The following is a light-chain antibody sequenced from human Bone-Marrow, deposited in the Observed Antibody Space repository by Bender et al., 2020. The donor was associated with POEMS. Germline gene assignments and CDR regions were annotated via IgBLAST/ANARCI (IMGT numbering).Light chain of an antibody. Sequence: QSALTQPASVSGSPGQSITISCSGTSSDIGAYNLVSWFQKHPGKAPKLMIYEDSKRPSGVPDRFSGSKSGNTASLTVSGLQAEDEADYYCSSYAGNNNFVFGGGTKVTVL. CDR3: SSYAGNNNFV. CDR2: EDS. J-gene: IGLJ3*02. CDR1: SSDIGAYNL. V-gene: IGLV2-8*01.